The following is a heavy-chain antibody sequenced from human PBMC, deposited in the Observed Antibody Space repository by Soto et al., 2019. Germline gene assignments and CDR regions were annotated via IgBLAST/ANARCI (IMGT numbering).Heavy chain of an antibody. CDR3: ARALGSGWYFDY. J-gene: IGHJ4*02. Sequence: ASVKVSCKASGYTFTSYDINWVRQATGQGLEWMGWMNPNSGNTGYAQKFQGRVTMTRNTSISTAYMELSSLRSEDTAVYYCARALGSGWYFDYWGQGTPITVSS. D-gene: IGHD6-19*01. CDR1: GYTFTSYD. CDR2: MNPNSGNT. V-gene: IGHV1-8*01.